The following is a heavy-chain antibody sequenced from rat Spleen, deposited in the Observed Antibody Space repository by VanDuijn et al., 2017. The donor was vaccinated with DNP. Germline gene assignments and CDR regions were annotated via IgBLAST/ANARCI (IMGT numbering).Heavy chain of an antibody. V-gene: IGHV5S11*01. Sequence: EVQLVESGGGLVQPGRSMKLSCAASGFTFSNYYMAWVRQAPTKGLEWVASISTGGGNTYYRDSVKGRFTISRDNAKSTLYLQMDSLRSEETATYYCARQSEIRGSYAMDAWGQGTSVTVSS. D-gene: IGHD4-4*01. J-gene: IGHJ4*01. CDR2: ISTGGGNT. CDR3: ARQSEIRGSYAMDA. CDR1: GFTFSNYY.